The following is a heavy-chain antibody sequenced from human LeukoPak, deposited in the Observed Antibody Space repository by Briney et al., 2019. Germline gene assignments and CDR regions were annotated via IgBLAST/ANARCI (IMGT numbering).Heavy chain of an antibody. J-gene: IGHJ4*02. CDR3: ARAPHYYDSSGYHY. V-gene: IGHV1-18*01. CDR2: ISAYNGNT. Sequence: ASVTVSCKASGYTFTSYGISWVRQAPGQGLEWMGWISAYNGNTNYAQKLQGRVTMTTDTSTSTAYMELRSLRSDDTAVYYCARAPHYYDSSGYHYWGQGTLVTVSS. CDR1: GYTFTSYG. D-gene: IGHD3-22*01.